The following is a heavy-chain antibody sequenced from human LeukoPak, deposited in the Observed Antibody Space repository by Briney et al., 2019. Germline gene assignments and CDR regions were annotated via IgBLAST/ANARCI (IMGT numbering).Heavy chain of an antibody. CDR3: AKEKVMATIWGILDY. CDR2: ISGSSDIT. Sequence: GGSLRLSCAASGFTFSDYAMTWVRQAPGKGLEWVSGISGSSDITYYAESVKGRFTISRDNTRNTLYLQMNSLRAEDTAVYYCAKEKVMATIWGILDYWGQGSLVPVSS. CDR1: GFTFSDYA. J-gene: IGHJ4*02. D-gene: IGHD5-24*01. V-gene: IGHV3-23*01.